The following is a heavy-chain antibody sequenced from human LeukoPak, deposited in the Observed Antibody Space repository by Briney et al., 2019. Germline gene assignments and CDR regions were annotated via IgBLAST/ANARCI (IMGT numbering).Heavy chain of an antibody. CDR3: AKDTEMRGAGYFDY. V-gene: IGHV3-74*01. J-gene: IGHJ4*02. Sequence: GGSLRLSCAASGFTFSSYWMHWVRQPPGKGLVWVSRINPDGSVTTHADSVEGRFTISRDNAKNTLYLQMNSLRAEDTAVYYCAKDTEMRGAGYFDYWGQGTLVTVSS. D-gene: IGHD4-11*01. CDR1: GFTFSSYW. CDR2: INPDGSVT.